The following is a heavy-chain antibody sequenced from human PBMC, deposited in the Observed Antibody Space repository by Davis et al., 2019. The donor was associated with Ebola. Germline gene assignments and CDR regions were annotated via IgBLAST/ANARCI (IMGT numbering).Heavy chain of an antibody. V-gene: IGHV3-30*18. D-gene: IGHD3-3*01. CDR1: GFTFFKYA. Sequence: GESLKISCAAPGFTFFKYAMSRGRQAPGKGPGGVAVISYEGSNKYYADSVKGRFTISRDNSKNTLYLQMNSLRAEDTAVYYCAKDQFGVEWLLFGMDVWGQGTTVTVSS. J-gene: IGHJ6*02. CDR2: ISYEGSNK. CDR3: AKDQFGVEWLLFGMDV.